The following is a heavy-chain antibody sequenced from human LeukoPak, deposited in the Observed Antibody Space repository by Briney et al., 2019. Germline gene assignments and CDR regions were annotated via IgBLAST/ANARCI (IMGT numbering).Heavy chain of an antibody. D-gene: IGHD3-16*01. CDR3: ARDLLYPFGGPVLDY. CDR2: INSDGSST. V-gene: IGHV3-74*01. Sequence: TGGSLRLSCAASGSTLSSYWMHWVRQAPGKGLVWVSRINSDGSSTSYADSVKGRFTISRDNAKNTLYLQMNSLRAEDTAVYYCARDLLYPFGGPVLDYWGQGTLVAVSS. J-gene: IGHJ4*02. CDR1: GSTLSSYW.